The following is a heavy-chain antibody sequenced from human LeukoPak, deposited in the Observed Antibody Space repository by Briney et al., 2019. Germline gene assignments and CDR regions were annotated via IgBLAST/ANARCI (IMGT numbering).Heavy chain of an antibody. Sequence: GGSLRLSCAASGFTFSNAWMSWVRQAPGKGLEWVGRIKSKTDGGTTDYAAPVKGRFTISRDDSKNTLYLQMNSLKTEDTAVYYCTTEPYYYDGSGHSVWCQGTLVTVTS. CDR3: TTEPYYYDGSGHSV. V-gene: IGHV3-15*01. CDR2: IKSKTDGGTT. D-gene: IGHD3-22*01. CDR1: GFTFSNAW. J-gene: IGHJ4*02.